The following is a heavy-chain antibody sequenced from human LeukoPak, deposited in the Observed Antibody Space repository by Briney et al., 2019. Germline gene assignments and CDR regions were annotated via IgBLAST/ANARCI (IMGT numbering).Heavy chain of an antibody. Sequence: ASVKVSCKASGGTFSSYAISWVRQAPGQGLEWMGRIIPILGIANYAQKFQGRVTITADKSTSTAYMELSSLRSEDTAVYYCARERRDYYDSSGPNYFDYWGQGTLVTVSS. V-gene: IGHV1-69*04. J-gene: IGHJ4*02. CDR3: ARERRDYYDSSGPNYFDY. CDR1: GGTFSSYA. D-gene: IGHD3-22*01. CDR2: IIPILGIA.